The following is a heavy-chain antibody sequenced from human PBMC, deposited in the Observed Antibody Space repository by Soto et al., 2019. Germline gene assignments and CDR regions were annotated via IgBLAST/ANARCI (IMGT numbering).Heavy chain of an antibody. CDR3: ARDQTKWLTDAFDI. D-gene: IGHD1-7*01. CDR2: ISPYDGNT. CDR1: GYTFISYG. J-gene: IGHJ3*02. V-gene: IGHV1-18*01. Sequence: HVQLVQSGAEVKKPGASLKVSCKASGYTFISYGVSWVRQAPVQGLEWLGWISPYDGNTNYAQKFQGRSTMTTDTSTRTVYLGLRSLRTDATARYYCARDQTKWLTDAFDIWGPATMVVVSS.